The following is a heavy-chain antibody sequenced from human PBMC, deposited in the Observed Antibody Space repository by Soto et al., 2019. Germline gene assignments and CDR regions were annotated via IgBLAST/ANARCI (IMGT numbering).Heavy chain of an antibody. V-gene: IGHV4-31*03. CDR1: GGSISSGGYY. D-gene: IGHD2-15*01. CDR3: ASLCSGGSCYYYGMDV. J-gene: IGHJ6*02. Sequence: SETLSLTCTVSGGSISSGGYYWSWIRQDPGKGLEWIGYIYYSGSTYYNPYLKSRVTISVDTSKNQFSLKLSSVTAADTAVYYCASLCSGGSCYYYGMDVRAQGTTVTVSS. CDR2: IYYSGST.